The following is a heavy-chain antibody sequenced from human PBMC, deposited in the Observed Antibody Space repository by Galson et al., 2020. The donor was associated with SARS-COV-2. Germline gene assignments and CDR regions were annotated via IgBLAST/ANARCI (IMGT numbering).Heavy chain of an antibody. J-gene: IGHJ6*02. D-gene: IGHD5-18*01. V-gene: IGHV1-8*01. Sequence: ASVTVSCKASGYTFTSYDINWVRQATGQGLEWMGWMNPNSGNTGYAQKFQGRVTMTRNTSISTAYMELSSLRSEDTAVYYCAGLRGYSYESPGGDSYCLGRDVWGQASTVTVS. CDR3: AGLRGYSYESPGGDSYCLGRDV. CDR1: GYTFTSYD. CDR2: MNPNSGNT.